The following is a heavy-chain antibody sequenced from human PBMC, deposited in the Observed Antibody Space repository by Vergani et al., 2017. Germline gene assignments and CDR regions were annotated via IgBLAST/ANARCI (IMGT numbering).Heavy chain of an antibody. CDR1: GGTFSSYA. D-gene: IGHD3-3*01. CDR3: ACCGVTIVGVVTAYVYYMDV. CDR2: IIPIFGTA. Sequence: QVQLVQSGAEVKKPGSSVKVSCKASGGTFSSYAISWVRQAPGQGLEWMGGIIPIFGTANYAQKFQGRVTITADESTSTAYMELSSLRSEVTAVYYCACCGVTIVGVVTAYVYYMDVWGKGTTVTVSS. J-gene: IGHJ6*03. V-gene: IGHV1-69*01.